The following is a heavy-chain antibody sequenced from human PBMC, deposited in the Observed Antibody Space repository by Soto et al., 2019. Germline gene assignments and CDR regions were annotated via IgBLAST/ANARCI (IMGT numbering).Heavy chain of an antibody. V-gene: IGHV4-34*12. J-gene: IGHJ4*02. CDR1: GDSFSGYY. D-gene: IGHD3-22*01. CDR3: ARPHYDSNTFYSFFDY. Sequence: NPSETLSLTCDVSGDSFSGYYWSWIRQPPGKGLEWIGQIFHGGGTNYSPSLKSRVTISVDTSKNQFSLELTSVTAADTAVYYCARPHYDSNTFYSFFDYWGQGTLVTVSS. CDR2: IFHGGGT.